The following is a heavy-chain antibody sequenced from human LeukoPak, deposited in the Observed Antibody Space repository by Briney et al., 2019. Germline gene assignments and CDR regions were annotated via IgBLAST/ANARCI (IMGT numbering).Heavy chain of an antibody. Sequence: PSETLSLTCTVSGGSISSSSDYWGWIRQPPGMALEWTGSLYYSGRTYYNPSLKGRVTISVDTSKNQVSLKLSYVTAADTAVYYCATHRGLRYFDYWGQATLVTVSP. CDR2: LYYSGRT. J-gene: IGHJ4*02. V-gene: IGHV4-39*01. CDR3: ATHRGLRYFDY. CDR1: GGSISSSSDY. D-gene: IGHD3/OR15-3a*01.